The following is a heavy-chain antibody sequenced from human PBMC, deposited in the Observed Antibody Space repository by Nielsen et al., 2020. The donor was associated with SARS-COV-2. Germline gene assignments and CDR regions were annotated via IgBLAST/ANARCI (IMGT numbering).Heavy chain of an antibody. V-gene: IGHV3-33*01. Sequence: GESLKISCAASGFTFSSYGMHWVRQAPGKGLEWVAVIWYDGSNKYYADSVKGRFTISRDNSKNTLYLQMNSLRAEDTAVYYCARGFSSSWSTLYYFDYWGQGTLVTVSS. CDR2: IWYDGSNK. D-gene: IGHD6-13*01. J-gene: IGHJ4*02. CDR3: ARGFSSSWSTLYYFDY. CDR1: GFTFSSYG.